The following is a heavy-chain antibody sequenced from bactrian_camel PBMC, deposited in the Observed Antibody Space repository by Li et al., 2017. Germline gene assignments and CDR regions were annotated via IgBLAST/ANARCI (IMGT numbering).Heavy chain of an antibody. Sequence: HVQLVESGGGVVQPGGSLRLSCATSGFTFSFHYMTWVRQAPRKGLEWVSGINEDGSITYYPDSVKGRFTISRDNAKNTLYLQMNSLKPEDTAVYLCAAGSYGIGVFTYWGQGTQVTVS. CDR1: GFTFSFHY. CDR3: AAGSYGIGVFTY. CDR2: INEDGSIT. V-gene: IGHV3-2*01. D-gene: IGHD3*01. J-gene: IGHJ4*01.